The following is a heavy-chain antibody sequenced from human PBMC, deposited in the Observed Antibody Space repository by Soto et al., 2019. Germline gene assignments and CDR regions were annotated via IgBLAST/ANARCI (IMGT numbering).Heavy chain of an antibody. D-gene: IGHD3-9*01. CDR3: ARGFDWLLSVDY. CDR1: GYTFTSCA. J-gene: IGHJ4*02. V-gene: IGHV1-3*01. CDR2: INAGNGNT. Sequence: QVQLVQSGAEVKKPGASVKVSCKASGYTFTSCAMHWVRQAPGQRLEWMGWINAGNGNTKYSQKFQGRVTITRDTSASTAYMELSSLRSEDTAVYYCARGFDWLLSVDYWGQGTLVTVSS.